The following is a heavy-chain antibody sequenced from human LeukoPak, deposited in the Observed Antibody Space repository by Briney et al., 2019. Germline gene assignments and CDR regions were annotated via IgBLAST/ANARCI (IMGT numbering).Heavy chain of an antibody. J-gene: IGHJ4*02. V-gene: IGHV3-49*04. CDR1: GFNFGDYA. CDR2: IRSKPYGGTT. Sequence: GRSLRLSCTASGFNFGDYAMGWVRQAPGKGPEWVGFIRSKPYGGTTEDAASVKGSKAYGGTTEYAASVKGRFTISRDDSKSIAYLQMSSLKTEDTAVYYCTRAGYYSDSRADYWGQGTLVTVSS. CDR3: TRAGYYSDSRADY. D-gene: IGHD3-22*01.